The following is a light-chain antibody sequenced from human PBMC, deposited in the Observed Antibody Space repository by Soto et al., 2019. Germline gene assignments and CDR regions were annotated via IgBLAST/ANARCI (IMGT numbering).Light chain of an antibody. Sequence: EIEMTPSPATLSASVGDRVTITCRASQSISSWLAWYQQKPGKAPKLLIYKASSLESGVPSRFRGSGSGTEFTLTISSLQPDDFATYYCQQYNSYPWTFGQGTKVDIK. V-gene: IGKV1-5*03. CDR2: KAS. CDR1: QSISSW. J-gene: IGKJ1*01. CDR3: QQYNSYPWT.